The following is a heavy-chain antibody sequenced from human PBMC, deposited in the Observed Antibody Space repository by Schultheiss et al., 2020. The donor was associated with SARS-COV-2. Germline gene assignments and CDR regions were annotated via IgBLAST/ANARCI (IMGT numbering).Heavy chain of an antibody. Sequence: GGSLRLSCAASGFTVSSNYMSWVRQAPGKGLEWVSVIYSGGTTYYADSVKGRFTVSRDNSKNTLYLQMNSLRSEDTAVYYCAAAGGGWYRVFDYWGQGTLVTVSS. CDR3: AAAGGGWYRVFDY. CDR2: IYSGGTT. J-gene: IGHJ4*02. CDR1: GFTVSSNY. V-gene: IGHV3-53*01. D-gene: IGHD6-19*01.